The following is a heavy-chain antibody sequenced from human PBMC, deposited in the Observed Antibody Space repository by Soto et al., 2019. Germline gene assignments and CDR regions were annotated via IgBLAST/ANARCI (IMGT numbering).Heavy chain of an antibody. CDR1: GYSFTSYW. Sequence: DSLKISCKGSGYSFTSYWIGWVLQIPGKGLEWMGIIYPGDSDTRYSPSFQGQVTISADKSISTAYLQWSSLKASDTAMYYCARHPKLHFAAGRLRSAWFDPWGQGTLVSVSS. D-gene: IGHD2-15*01. J-gene: IGHJ5*02. CDR3: ARHPKLHFAAGRLRSAWFDP. CDR2: IYPGDSDT. V-gene: IGHV5-51*01.